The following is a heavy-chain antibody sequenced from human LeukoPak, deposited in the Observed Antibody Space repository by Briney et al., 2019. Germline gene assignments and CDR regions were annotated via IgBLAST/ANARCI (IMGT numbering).Heavy chain of an antibody. CDR1: GGSISSYY. J-gene: IGHJ4*02. Sequence: SETLSLTCTVSGGSISSYYWSWLRQPPGKGREWIGYIYYSGSTNYNPSLKSRVTISVDTSKNQFSLKLSSVTAADTAVYYCARAGRMATILDYWGQGTLVTVSS. V-gene: IGHV4-59*01. CDR3: ARAGRMATILDY. D-gene: IGHD5-24*01. CDR2: IYYSGST.